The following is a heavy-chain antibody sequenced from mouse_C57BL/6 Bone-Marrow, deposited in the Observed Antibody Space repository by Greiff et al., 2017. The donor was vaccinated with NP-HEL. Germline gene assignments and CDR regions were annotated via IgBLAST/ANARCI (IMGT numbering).Heavy chain of an antibody. Sequence: EVQLQQSGPELVKPGDSVKISCKASGYSFTGYFMNWVMQSHGKSLEWIGRINPYNGDTFYNQKFKGKATLTVDKSSSTAHMERRSLTSEDSAVYYCARATTVVARYFDVWGTGTTVTVSS. CDR1: GYSFTGYF. CDR2: INPYNGDT. CDR3: ARATTVVARYFDV. D-gene: IGHD1-1*01. V-gene: IGHV1-20*01. J-gene: IGHJ1*03.